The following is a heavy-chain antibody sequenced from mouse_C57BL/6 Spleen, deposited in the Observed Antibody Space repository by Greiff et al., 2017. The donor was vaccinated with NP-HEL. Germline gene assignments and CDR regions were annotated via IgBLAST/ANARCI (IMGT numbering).Heavy chain of an antibody. V-gene: IGHV1-26*01. CDR3: ARGVVDSSGPYFDY. CDR1: GYSFTDYY. Sequence: VQLQQSGPELVKPGASVKISCKASGYSFTDYYMNWVKQSHGKSLEWIGDINPNNGGTSYNQKFKGKATLTVDKSSSTAYMELRSLTSEDSAVYYCARGVVDSSGPYFDYWGQGTTLTVSS. D-gene: IGHD3-2*02. J-gene: IGHJ2*01. CDR2: INPNNGGT.